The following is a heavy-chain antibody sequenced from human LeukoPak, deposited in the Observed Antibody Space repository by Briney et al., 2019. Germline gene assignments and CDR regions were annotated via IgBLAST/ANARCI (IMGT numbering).Heavy chain of an antibody. J-gene: IGHJ6*03. CDR2: IRSKAYGGTT. CDR1: GFTFGDYA. CDR3: AKDWVHSSSWPYYYYMDV. Sequence: GRSLRLSCTASGFTFGDYAMSWFRQAPGKGLEWVGFIRSKAYGGTTEYAASVKGRFTISRDDSKNVAYLQMNSLKTEDTAVYYCAKDWVHSSSWPYYYYMDVWGKGTTVTISS. D-gene: IGHD6-13*01. V-gene: IGHV3-49*03.